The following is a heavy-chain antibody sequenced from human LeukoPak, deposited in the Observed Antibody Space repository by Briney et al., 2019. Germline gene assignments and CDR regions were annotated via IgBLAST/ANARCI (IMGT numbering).Heavy chain of an antibody. J-gene: IGHJ4*02. CDR3: TRGSSGRRDN. CDR2: MNPNSCNT. Sequence: GASVKVSCKASGYTFTSCDINWVRQATGQGLEWMGWMNPNSCNTGYGQSFQGRITRTRDISIGTAYMELSNLTSEDTAIYYCTRGSSGRRDNWGQGTLVTVSA. D-gene: IGHD6-19*01. V-gene: IGHV1-8*01. CDR1: GYTFTSCD.